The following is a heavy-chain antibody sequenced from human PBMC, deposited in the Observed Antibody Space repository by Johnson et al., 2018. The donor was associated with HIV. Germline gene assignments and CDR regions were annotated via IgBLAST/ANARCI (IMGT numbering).Heavy chain of an antibody. CDR1: GFTFSNAW. CDR2: IKSKTDGGTT. CDR3: TTYTTMVTMYVEIKGGAFDI. V-gene: IGHV3-15*01. Sequence: VQLVESGGGVVQPGRSVRLSCAASGFTFSNAWMTWVRQAPGKGLEWIGRIKSKTDGGTTDYAAPVKGRFTISRDDSKDTLYLQVNSLKTEDTAVYYCTTYTTMVTMYVEIKGGAFDIWGQGTMVTVSS. D-gene: IGHD5-18*01. J-gene: IGHJ3*02.